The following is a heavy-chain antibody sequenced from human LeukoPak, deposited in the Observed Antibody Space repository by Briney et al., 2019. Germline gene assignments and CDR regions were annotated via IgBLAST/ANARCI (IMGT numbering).Heavy chain of an antibody. J-gene: IGHJ4*02. CDR3: ARDYSGSYTH. Sequence: GASVKVSCKASGYSFTDYYIHRVRQAPGQGLEWVGLIHPNSGDTFYAQKFRGRVTMTRDTSINTAYMELDRLTSDDTAVYYCARDYSGSYTHWAQGTLVTVSS. CDR1: GYSFTDYY. V-gene: IGHV1-2*06. D-gene: IGHD1-26*01. CDR2: IHPNSGDT.